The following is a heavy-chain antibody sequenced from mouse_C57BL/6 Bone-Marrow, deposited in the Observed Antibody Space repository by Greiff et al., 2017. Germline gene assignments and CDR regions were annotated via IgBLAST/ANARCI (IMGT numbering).Heavy chain of an antibody. CDR2: LDPSDSYT. J-gene: IGHJ4*01. V-gene: IGHV1-69*01. Sequence: QVQLQQPGAELVMPGASVKLSCKASGYTFTSYWMHWVKQRPGQGLEWIGELDPSDSYTNYNQKFKGKSTLTVDKSSSTAYMQLSSLTSEDSAVYYCAQTAQARYYAMDYWGQGTSVTDSS. CDR1: GYTFTSYW. CDR3: AQTAQARYYAMDY. D-gene: IGHD3-2*02.